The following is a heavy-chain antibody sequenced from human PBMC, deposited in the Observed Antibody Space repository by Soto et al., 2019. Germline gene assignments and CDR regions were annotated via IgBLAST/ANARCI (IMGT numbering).Heavy chain of an antibody. V-gene: IGHV3-33*01. Sequence: GGSLRLSCAASGFTFSSYGMHWVRQAPGKGLEWVAVIWYDGSNKYYADSVKGRFTISRDNSKNTLYLQMNSLRAEDTAVYYCARDLRELLWFGELLFDYWGQGTLVTVSS. CDR3: ARDLRELLWFGELLFDY. CDR2: IWYDGSNK. J-gene: IGHJ4*02. D-gene: IGHD3-10*01. CDR1: GFTFSSYG.